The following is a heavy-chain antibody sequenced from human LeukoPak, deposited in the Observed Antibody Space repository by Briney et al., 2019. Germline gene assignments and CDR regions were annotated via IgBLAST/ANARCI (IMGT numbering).Heavy chain of an antibody. CDR3: ARGKQLGSGSSYDFDY. V-gene: IGHV3-21*01. D-gene: IGHD3-10*02. CDR2: ISSSSSYI. Sequence: PGGSLRLSCAASGFTFSSYSMNWVRQAPGKGLEWVSSISSSSSYIYYADSVKGRFTISRDNAKNSLYLQMNSLRAEDTAVYHCARGKQLGSGSSYDFDYWGQGTLVTVSS. J-gene: IGHJ4*02. CDR1: GFTFSSYS.